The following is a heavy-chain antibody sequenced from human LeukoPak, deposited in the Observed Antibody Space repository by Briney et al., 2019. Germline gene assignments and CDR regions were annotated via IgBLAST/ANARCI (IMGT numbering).Heavy chain of an antibody. CDR1: GGSFSGYY. V-gene: IGHV4-34*01. J-gene: IGHJ6*02. CDR2: INHSGST. D-gene: IGHD3-10*01. Sequence: SETLSLTCAVYGGSFSGYYWSWIRQPPGKGLEWIGEINHSGSTNYNPSLESRVTISVDTSKNQFSLKLSSVTAADTAVYYCARGRVILLWFGELLGYGMDVWGQGTTVTVSS. CDR3: ARGRVILLWFGELLGYGMDV.